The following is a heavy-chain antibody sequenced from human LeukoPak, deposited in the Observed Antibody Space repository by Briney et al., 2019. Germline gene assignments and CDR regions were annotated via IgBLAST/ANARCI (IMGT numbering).Heavy chain of an antibody. Sequence: SETLSLTCTVSGGSISSYYWSWIRQPPGKGLEWIGYIYYSGSTNYNPSLSSRVIISVDTSKNQFSLKLTSVTAADTAVYYCARRKLPATFYYYYMDVWGKGTTVTISS. CDR2: IYYSGST. V-gene: IGHV4-59*12. J-gene: IGHJ6*03. CDR1: GGSISSYY. CDR3: ARRKLPATFYYYYMDV. D-gene: IGHD5-24*01.